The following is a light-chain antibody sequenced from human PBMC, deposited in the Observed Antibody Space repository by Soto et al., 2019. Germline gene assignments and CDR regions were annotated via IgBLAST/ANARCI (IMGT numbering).Light chain of an antibody. J-gene: IGKJ1*01. CDR3: QQYGTSPWT. CDR1: QSISDT. CDR2: GAS. V-gene: IGKV3-15*01. Sequence: EIVMTQSPATLSVSPGGRATLSCRASQSISDTLAWYQQKPGQAPRLLIYGASTRAPGFPARFSASGSGTDFSLTISRLEPEDFAVYYCQQYGTSPWTFGQGTKVDIK.